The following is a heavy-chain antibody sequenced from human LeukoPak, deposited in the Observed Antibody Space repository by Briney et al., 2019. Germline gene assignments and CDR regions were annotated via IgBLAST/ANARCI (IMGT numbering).Heavy chain of an antibody. CDR3: ARVLYGAGAFDI. CDR1: GGSISSGGYY. D-gene: IGHD4-17*01. V-gene: IGHV4-31*03. CDR2: IYYSGST. J-gene: IGHJ3*02. Sequence: SETLSLTCTVSGGSISSGGYYWSWIRQHPGKGLEWIGYIYYSGSTYYNPSLKSRVTISVDTSKNQFSLKLSSVTAADTAVYYCARVLYGAGAFDIWGQGTMVTVSS.